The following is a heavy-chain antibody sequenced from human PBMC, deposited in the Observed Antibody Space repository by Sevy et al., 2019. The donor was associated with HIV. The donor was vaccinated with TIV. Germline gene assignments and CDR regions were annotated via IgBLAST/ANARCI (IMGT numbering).Heavy chain of an antibody. D-gene: IGHD6-13*01. J-gene: IGHJ4*02. V-gene: IGHV4-39*02. CDR3: AREGPRIAQFDY. CDR1: RDSLSSNDYY. CDR2: IYYSGST. Sequence: SETLSLTCTVSRDSLSSNDYYWAWIRQPPGKGLDWIGIIYYSGSTYYNPSLKSRVTISVDTSKNQFSLKLRSVTAADTAVYYCAREGPRIAQFDYWGQGTLVTVSS.